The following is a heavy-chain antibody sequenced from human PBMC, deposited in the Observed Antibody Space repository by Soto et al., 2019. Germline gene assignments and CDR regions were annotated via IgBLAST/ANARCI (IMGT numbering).Heavy chain of an antibody. CDR2: IHPSGSP. CDR3: AREAYSSSWYSSSPYNWFDP. Sequence: SETLSLTCAVYGGSLSGYYWSWIRQSPGKGLEWIGEIHPSGSPHYNPSLNSRVTISVDTSKNQFSLKLSSVTAADTAVYYCAREAYSSSWYSSSPYNWFDPWGQGTLVTVSS. V-gene: IGHV4-34*01. J-gene: IGHJ5*02. CDR1: GGSLSGYY. D-gene: IGHD6-13*01.